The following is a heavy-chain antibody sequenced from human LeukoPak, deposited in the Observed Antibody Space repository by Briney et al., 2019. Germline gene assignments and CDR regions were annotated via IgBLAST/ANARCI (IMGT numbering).Heavy chain of an antibody. Sequence: SETLSLTCAVYGGSFSGYHWNWIRQSPGKGLEWIGEINHRGRTNYNPSLKNRVTISVETSKNQFSLKLSSVTAADTALYYCARDPTTVVTTPYYFDFWGQGTLVTVSS. V-gene: IGHV4-34*01. CDR3: ARDPTTVVTTPYYFDF. CDR1: GGSFSGYH. CDR2: INHRGRT. J-gene: IGHJ4*02. D-gene: IGHD4-23*01.